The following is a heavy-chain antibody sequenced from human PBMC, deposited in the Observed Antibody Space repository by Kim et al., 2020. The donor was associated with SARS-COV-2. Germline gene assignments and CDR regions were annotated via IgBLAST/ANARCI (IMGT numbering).Heavy chain of an antibody. J-gene: IGHJ5*02. D-gene: IGHD3-22*01. CDR2: IYYSGST. V-gene: IGHV4-31*03. CDR3: ASNIGITMIVVVTGWFDP. Sequence: SETLSLTCTVSGGSISSGGYYWSWLRQHPGKGLEWIGYIYYSGSTYYNPSLKSRVTISVDTSKNQFSLKLSSVTAADTAVYYCASNIGITMIVVVTGWFDPWGQGTLVTVSS. CDR1: GGSISSGGYY.